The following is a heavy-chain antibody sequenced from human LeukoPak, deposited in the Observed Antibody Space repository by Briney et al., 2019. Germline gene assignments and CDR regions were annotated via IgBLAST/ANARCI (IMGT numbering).Heavy chain of an antibody. CDR1: GGSISSYY. CDR3: ARARGGCSSTSCYDAFDI. J-gene: IGHJ3*02. Sequence: SETLSLTCTVSGGSISSYYWSWIRQPAGKGLEWIGRIYTSGSTNYNPSLKSRDTMSVDTSKNQFSLKLSSVTAADTAVYYCARARGGCSSTSCYDAFDIWGQGTMVTVSS. D-gene: IGHD2-2*01. CDR2: IYTSGST. V-gene: IGHV4-4*07.